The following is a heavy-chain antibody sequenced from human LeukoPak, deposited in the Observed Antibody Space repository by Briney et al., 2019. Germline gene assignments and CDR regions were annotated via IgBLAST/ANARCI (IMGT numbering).Heavy chain of an antibody. CDR3: SRGKYNYACDS. CDR1: GFTFSSYA. J-gene: IGHJ4*02. D-gene: IGHD1-14*01. CDR2: ISYDGSNK. Sequence: GGSLRLSCAASGFTFSSYAMHWVRQAPGKGLEWVAVISYDGSNKYYADSVKGRFTISRDNSKNTLYLQMNSLRAEDTAVYYCSRGKYNYACDSWGQGTLVTVSS. V-gene: IGHV3-30-3*01.